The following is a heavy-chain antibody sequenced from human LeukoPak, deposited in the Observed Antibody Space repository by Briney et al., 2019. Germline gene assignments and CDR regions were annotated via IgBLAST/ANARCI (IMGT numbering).Heavy chain of an antibody. CDR1: GGSVSSGSYY. V-gene: IGHV4-61*01. Sequence: SETLSLTRTVSGGSVSSGSYYWSWIRQPPGKGLEWIGYIYYSGSTNYNPSLKSRVTISVDTSKNQFSLKLSSVTAADTAVYYCARAVVYYDSSGYYYYYGMDVWGQGTTVTVSS. D-gene: IGHD3-22*01. CDR2: IYYSGST. J-gene: IGHJ6*02. CDR3: ARAVVYYDSSGYYYYYGMDV.